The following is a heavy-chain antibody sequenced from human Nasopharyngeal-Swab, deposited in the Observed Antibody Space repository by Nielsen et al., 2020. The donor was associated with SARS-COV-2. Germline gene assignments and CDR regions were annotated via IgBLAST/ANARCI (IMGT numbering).Heavy chain of an antibody. CDR1: GYRFTTYW. D-gene: IGHD4-23*01. J-gene: IGHJ4*02. Sequence: GESLKIPCKGSGYRFTTYWIGWVRQMPGKGLEWMGIIYPSDSDTRYSPSFQGQVTISADKSINTAYLQWSRLSASDTAMYYCARSPYGGNSGGDYWGQGTLVTVSS. CDR3: ARSPYGGNSGGDY. V-gene: IGHV5-51*01. CDR2: IYPSDSDT.